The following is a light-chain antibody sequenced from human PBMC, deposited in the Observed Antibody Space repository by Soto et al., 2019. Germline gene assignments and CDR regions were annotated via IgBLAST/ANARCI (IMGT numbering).Light chain of an antibody. CDR2: GAS. J-gene: IGKJ2*01. CDR1: QSVSSTY. CDR3: ESKET. Sequence: EIVLTQSPGTLSLSPGERVTLSCRASQSVSSTYVAWYQHKPGQAPRLLIYGASSRATGVPDRFSGSGSGTDFTLTLSTLESQDFAECYCESKETFGQGTKLELK. V-gene: IGKV3-20*01.